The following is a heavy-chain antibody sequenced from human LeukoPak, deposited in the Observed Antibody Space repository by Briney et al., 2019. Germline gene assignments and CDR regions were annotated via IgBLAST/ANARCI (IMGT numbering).Heavy chain of an antibody. CDR1: VYTFTGHY. CDR3: VAQADYYDSSGYTSYFDY. V-gene: IGHV1-2*02. J-gene: IGHJ4*02. CDR2: INPNSGGT. D-gene: IGHD3-22*01. Sequence: ASVRVSCKASVYTFTGHYMHWVRQAPGQGLKWMGWINPNSGGTNYAQKFQARVTMTRDTSISTAYMELSRLRSDDTAVYYCVAQADYYDSSGYTSYFDYWGQGTLVTVSS.